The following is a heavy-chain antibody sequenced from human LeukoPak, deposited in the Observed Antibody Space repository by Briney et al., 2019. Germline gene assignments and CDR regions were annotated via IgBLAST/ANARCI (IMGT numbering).Heavy chain of an antibody. Sequence: GGSLRLSCAASGSTFSSYAMSWVRQAPGKGLEWVSAISGSGGSTYYADSVKGRFTISRDNSKNTLYLQMSSLRAEDTAVYYCAKDRVTMVRGVIPYYFDYWGQGTLVTVSS. CDR1: GSTFSSYA. CDR2: ISGSGGST. V-gene: IGHV3-23*01. CDR3: AKDRVTMVRGVIPYYFDY. J-gene: IGHJ4*02. D-gene: IGHD3-10*01.